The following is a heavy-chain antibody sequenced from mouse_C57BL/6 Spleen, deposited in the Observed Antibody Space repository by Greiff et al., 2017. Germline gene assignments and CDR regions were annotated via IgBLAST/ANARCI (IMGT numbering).Heavy chain of an antibody. D-gene: IGHD1-1*01. V-gene: IGHV5-6*01. CDR1: GFTFSSYG. Sequence: EVQLQESGGDLVKPGGSLKLSCAASGFTFSSYGMSWVRQTPDKRLEWVATISSGGSYTYYPDSVKGRFTISRDNAKNTLYLQMSSLKSEDTAMYYCARRGYGKGNYYAMDYWGQGTSVTVSS. CDR2: ISSGGSYT. CDR3: ARRGYGKGNYYAMDY. J-gene: IGHJ4*01.